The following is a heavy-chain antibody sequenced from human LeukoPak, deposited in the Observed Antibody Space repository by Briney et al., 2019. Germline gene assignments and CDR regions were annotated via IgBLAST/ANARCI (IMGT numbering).Heavy chain of an antibody. D-gene: IGHD3-10*01. CDR2: ISSDGSRV. Sequence: GGSLRLSCAASGSTFSDYWMHWVRQAPGKGLVWVSRISSDGSRVTYADSVKGRFTISRDNAKNTLYLQMNSLRAEDTAVYYCAKTYYYGKYYMDVWGKGTTVTISS. CDR3: AKTYYYGKYYMDV. CDR1: GSTFSDYW. V-gene: IGHV3-74*01. J-gene: IGHJ6*03.